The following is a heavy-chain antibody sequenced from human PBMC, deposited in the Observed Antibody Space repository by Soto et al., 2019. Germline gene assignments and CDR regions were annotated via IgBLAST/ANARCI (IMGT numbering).Heavy chain of an antibody. Sequence: PGGSLRLSCAASGFSVSTNFMSWVRQAPGKGPEWVSTIYRGDSTYYADSVKGRFTISRDSSKNTLYLQMNSLRDEDTAVYFCASYYDYSGGTSGGMDVWGQGPTVTVSS. CDR2: IYRGDST. CDR1: GFSVSTNF. D-gene: IGHD3-16*01. V-gene: IGHV3-53*05. CDR3: ASYYDYSGGTSGGMDV. J-gene: IGHJ6*02.